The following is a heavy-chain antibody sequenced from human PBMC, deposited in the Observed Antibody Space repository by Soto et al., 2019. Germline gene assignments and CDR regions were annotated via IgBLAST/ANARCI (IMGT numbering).Heavy chain of an antibody. CDR3: AREPRYYDFWSGYPRRYYYYGMDV. D-gene: IGHD3-3*01. CDR2: ISAYNGNT. V-gene: IGHV1-18*04. Sequence: ASVKVSCKASGYTFTSYGISWVRQAPGQGLEWMGWISAYNGNTNYAQKLQGRVTMTTDTSTSTAYMELRSLRSDDTAVYYCAREPRYYDFWSGYPRRYYYYGMDVWGQGTTVTVS. CDR1: GYTFTSYG. J-gene: IGHJ6*02.